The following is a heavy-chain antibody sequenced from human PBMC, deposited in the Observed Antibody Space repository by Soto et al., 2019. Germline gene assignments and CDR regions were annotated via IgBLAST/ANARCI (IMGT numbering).Heavy chain of an antibody. CDR2: INHSGST. Sequence: SETLSLTCAVYGGSFSGYYWSWIRQPPGKGLEWIGEINHSGSTNYNPSLKSRVTISVDTSKNQFSLKLSSVTAADTAVYYCARAGFLEWLLTFDPWGQGTLVTVSS. D-gene: IGHD3-3*01. J-gene: IGHJ5*02. V-gene: IGHV4-34*01. CDR3: ARAGFLEWLLTFDP. CDR1: GGSFSGYY.